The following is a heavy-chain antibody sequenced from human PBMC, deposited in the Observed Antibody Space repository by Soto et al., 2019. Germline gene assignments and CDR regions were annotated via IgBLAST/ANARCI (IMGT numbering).Heavy chain of an antibody. CDR3: ARDRYYGSGTYYSFYYGMDV. CDR1: GGSITSGDYY. CDR2: IYYSGST. D-gene: IGHD3-10*01. J-gene: IGHJ6*02. Sequence: QLQLQESGPGLVKPSQTRSLTCTFSGGSITSGDYYWSWIRQPPGKGLEWIGNIYYSGSTSYNPSLQSRLTISLDTSENQFSLRLSSLTAADTAFYYCARDRYYGSGTYYSFYYGMDVWGQGTTVTVSS. V-gene: IGHV4-30-4*01.